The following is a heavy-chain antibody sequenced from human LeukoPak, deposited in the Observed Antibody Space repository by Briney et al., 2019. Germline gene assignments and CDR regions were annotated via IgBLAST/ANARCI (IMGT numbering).Heavy chain of an antibody. CDR2: IWYDGSNK. V-gene: IGHV3-33*06. Sequence: PGRSLRLSCAASGFTFSIYGMHWVRQAPGKGLEWVAVIWYDGSNKYYADSVKGRFTISRDNSKNTLYLQMNSLRAEDTAVYYCAKDRYSSGWYGSDYWGQGTLVTVSS. CDR3: AKDRYSSGWYGSDY. CDR1: GFTFSIYG. D-gene: IGHD6-19*01. J-gene: IGHJ4*02.